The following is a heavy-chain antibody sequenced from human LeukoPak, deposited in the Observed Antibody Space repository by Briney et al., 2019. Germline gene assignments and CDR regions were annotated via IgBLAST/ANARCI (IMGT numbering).Heavy chain of an antibody. D-gene: IGHD1-26*01. CDR3: ARAASGSSPVFLNYYYYMDV. V-gene: IGHV3-7*01. J-gene: IGHJ6*03. CDR1: GFTFSSYW. CDR2: IKQDGSEK. Sequence: PGGSLRLSCAASGFTFSSYWMSWVRQAPGKGLEWVANIKQDGSEKYYVDSVKGRFTISRDNAKNSLYLQMNSLRAEDTAVYYCARAASGSSPVFLNYYYYMDVWGKGTTVTVSS.